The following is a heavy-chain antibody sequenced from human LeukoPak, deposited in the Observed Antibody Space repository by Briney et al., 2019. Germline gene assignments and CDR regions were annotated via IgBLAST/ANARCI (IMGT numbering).Heavy chain of an antibody. CDR2: ISWNSGSI. CDR1: GFTFDDYA. Sequence: PGGSLRLSCAASGFTFDDYAMHWVRQAPGKGLEWVSGISWNSGSIGYADSVKGRFTISRDNAKNSLYLQMNSLRAEDTALYYCAKDLGYDILTGYSGGAFDIWGQGTMVTVSS. J-gene: IGHJ3*02. CDR3: AKDLGYDILTGYSGGAFDI. V-gene: IGHV3-9*01. D-gene: IGHD3-9*01.